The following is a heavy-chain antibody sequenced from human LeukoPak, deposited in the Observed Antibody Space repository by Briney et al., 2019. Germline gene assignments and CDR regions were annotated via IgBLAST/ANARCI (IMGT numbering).Heavy chain of an antibody. D-gene: IGHD3-9*01. CDR2: ISAYNGNT. J-gene: IGHJ6*02. CDR1: GYTFTSYG. Sequence: VSVTVSCTASGYTFTSYGISWVRQAPGQGLEWMGWISAYNGNTNYAQKLQGRVTMTTDTSTSTAYMELRSLRSDDTAVYYCARDGDYDILTGLSDYYYGMDVWGQGTTVTVSS. CDR3: ARDGDYDILTGLSDYYYGMDV. V-gene: IGHV1-18*01.